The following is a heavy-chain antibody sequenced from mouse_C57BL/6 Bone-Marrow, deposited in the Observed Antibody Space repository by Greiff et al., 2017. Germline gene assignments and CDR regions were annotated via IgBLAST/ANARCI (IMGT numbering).Heavy chain of an antibody. CDR2: INPNYGTT. J-gene: IGHJ3*01. V-gene: IGHV1-39*01. CDR3: ARSGYYGSSHWFAY. Sequence: VQLKESGPELVKPGASVKISCKASGYSFTDYNMNWVKQSNGKSLEWIGVINPNYGTTSYNQKFKGKATLTVDQSSSTAYMQLNSLTSEDSAVYYCARSGYYGSSHWFAYWGQGTLVTVSA. D-gene: IGHD1-1*01. CDR1: GYSFTDYN.